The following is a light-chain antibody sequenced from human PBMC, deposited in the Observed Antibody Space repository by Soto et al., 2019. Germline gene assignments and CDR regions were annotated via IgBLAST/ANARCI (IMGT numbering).Light chain of an antibody. CDR2: GTS. V-gene: IGKV3-15*01. J-gene: IGKJ5*01. CDR3: QQDNNWPLT. CDR1: QSVSSN. Sequence: EIVMTQSPATLSVSPGERVTLSCRASQSVSSNLGWYQHKPGQAPRLLIYGTSTRSAGIPARFSGSGSWTEFTLTISSLQSEDFVVYYCQQDNNWPLTFGQGTRLEI.